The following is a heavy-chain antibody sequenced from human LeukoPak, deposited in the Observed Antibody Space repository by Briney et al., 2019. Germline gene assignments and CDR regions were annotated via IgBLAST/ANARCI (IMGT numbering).Heavy chain of an antibody. CDR1: GGSISSSSYY. V-gene: IGHV4-39*07. CDR2: IYYSGST. Sequence: SETLSLTCTASGGSISSSSYYWGWIRQPPGKGLEWIGSIYYSGSTYYNPSLKSRVTISVDTSKNQFSLKLSSVTAADTAVYYCASMSRYSYGFGYWGQGTLVTVSS. D-gene: IGHD5-18*01. CDR3: ASMSRYSYGFGY. J-gene: IGHJ4*02.